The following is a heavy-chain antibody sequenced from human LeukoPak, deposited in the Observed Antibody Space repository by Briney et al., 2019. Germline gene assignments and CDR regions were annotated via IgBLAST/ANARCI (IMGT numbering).Heavy chain of an antibody. CDR1: GFTLSTFE. CDR3: TRESGPPSFHIKY. D-gene: IGHD2-21*01. J-gene: IGHJ4*02. V-gene: IGHV3-48*03. Sequence: GGSLRLSCAASGFTLSTFEMNWVRQAPGKGLEWVLCVSGSGSTKAYSDSVKGRFIISKDNAKNSLYLEMNNLRAEDTAVYYCTRESGPPSFHIKYWGQGILVTVSS. CDR2: VSGSGSTK.